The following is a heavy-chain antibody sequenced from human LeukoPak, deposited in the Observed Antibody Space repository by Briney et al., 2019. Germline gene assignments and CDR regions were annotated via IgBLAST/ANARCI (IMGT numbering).Heavy chain of an antibody. CDR3: ARGGGSYPGEAFDI. J-gene: IGHJ3*02. CDR1: GYTFTSYD. Sequence: ASVKVSCKASGYTFTSYDINWVRQATGQGLEWMGWKNPNSGNTGYAQKFQGRVTMTRNTSISTAYMELSSLRSEDTAVYYCARGGGSYPGEAFDIWGQGTMVTVSS. D-gene: IGHD1-26*01. CDR2: KNPNSGNT. V-gene: IGHV1-8*01.